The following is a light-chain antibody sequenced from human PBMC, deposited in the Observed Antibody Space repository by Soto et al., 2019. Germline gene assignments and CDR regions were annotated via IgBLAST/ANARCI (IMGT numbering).Light chain of an antibody. Sequence: ESVLTQSPGTLSLSPGERATLSCRASRSIISSYLAWYQHKPGQAPRLLIYGTSSRATGIPDRFSDSGSGTDFTLTISRLEPEDFAVYYCQQYGNSVPFTFGQGTKLEIK. V-gene: IGKV3-20*01. CDR3: QQYGNSVPFT. J-gene: IGKJ2*01. CDR1: RSIISSY. CDR2: GTS.